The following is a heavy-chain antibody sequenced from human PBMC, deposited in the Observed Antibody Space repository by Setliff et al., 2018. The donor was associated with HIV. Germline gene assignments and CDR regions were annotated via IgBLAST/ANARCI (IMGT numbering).Heavy chain of an antibody. V-gene: IGHV1-18*01. CDR2: ISGFNGNT. Sequence: ASVKVSCKASGYFFNNYGIAWVRQAPGQGLEWMGWISGFNGNTNYAQILQGRVTVTTDTSTSTAYMELRSLRSDDTAVYYRARAGGFCNAATCLRGYDAFDIWGQGTTVTVSS. D-gene: IGHD2-15*01. J-gene: IGHJ3*02. CDR1: GYFFNNYG. CDR3: ARAGGFCNAATCLRGYDAFDI.